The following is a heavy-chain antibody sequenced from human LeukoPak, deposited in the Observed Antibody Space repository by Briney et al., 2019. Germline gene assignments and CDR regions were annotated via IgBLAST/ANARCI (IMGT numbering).Heavy chain of an antibody. CDR3: AKQCGGSDWFDAFDI. V-gene: IGHV3-30*18. D-gene: IGHD6-19*01. Sequence: PGRSLRLSCAASGFTFSYYGLHWVRQGPGKGLEWVAVISYDGSNKYYADSVKGLFTISRDNSKNTLFLQMNSLRAEDTAVYYCAKQCGGSDWFDAFDIWGQGTMVTVSS. CDR1: GFTFSYYG. CDR2: ISYDGSNK. J-gene: IGHJ3*02.